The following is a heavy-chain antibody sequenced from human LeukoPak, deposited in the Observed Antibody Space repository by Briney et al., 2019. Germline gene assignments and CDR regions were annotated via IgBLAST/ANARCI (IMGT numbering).Heavy chain of an antibody. CDR3: ARGFRGASFDY. D-gene: IGHD1-26*01. J-gene: IGHJ4*02. V-gene: IGHV4-39*07. CDR1: GGSISSGSYY. CDR2: IYYSGST. Sequence: SETLSLTCTVSGGSISSGSYYWGWIRQPPGKGLEWIGSIYYSGSTYYNPSLKSRVTISVDTSKKQFSLKLTSVTAADTAVYYCARGFRGASFDYWGQGTLVTVSS.